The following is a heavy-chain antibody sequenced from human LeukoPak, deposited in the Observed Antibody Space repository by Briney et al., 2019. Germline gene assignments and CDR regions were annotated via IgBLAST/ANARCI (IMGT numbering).Heavy chain of an antibody. D-gene: IGHD1-26*01. CDR3: ARSGFSGSYYEGFDY. Sequence: ASVKVSCKASGYTFSAYYIHWVRQAPGQGLEWMGWINPNSGGTNYAQKFQGRVTMTRDTSISTAYMELSRLRSDDTAVYYCARSGFSGSYYEGFDYWGQGTLVTVSS. CDR1: GYTFSAYY. J-gene: IGHJ4*02. V-gene: IGHV1-2*02. CDR2: INPNSGGT.